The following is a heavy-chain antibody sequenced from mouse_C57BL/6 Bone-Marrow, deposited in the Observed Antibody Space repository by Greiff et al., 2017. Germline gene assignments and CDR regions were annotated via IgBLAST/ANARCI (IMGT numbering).Heavy chain of an antibody. V-gene: IGHV14-4*01. J-gene: IGHJ3*01. CDR1: GFNIKDDY. CDR3: TSGSPFAY. CDR2: IDPENGDT. Sequence: VQLKQSGAELVRPGASVKLSCTASGFNIKDDYMHWVKQRPEQGLEWIGWIDPENGDTEYASKFQGKATITADTAYITAYLQLSSLTSEDTAVYYYTSGSPFAYWDQGTLVTVTA.